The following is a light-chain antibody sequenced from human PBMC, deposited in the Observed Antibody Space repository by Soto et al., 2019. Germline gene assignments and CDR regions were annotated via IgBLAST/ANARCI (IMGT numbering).Light chain of an antibody. J-gene: IGKJ2*01. CDR1: QSVSNN. CDR2: GAS. V-gene: IGKV3-15*01. CDR3: QQYDNWPT. Sequence: EIVMTQSPATLSVSPGETATLSCRASQSVSNNLAWYQQKPGQAPRLLIYGASTRATGIPAWFSGSGSGTEFTLTISSLQSEDFAVYNCQQYDNWPTFGQGTKLEI.